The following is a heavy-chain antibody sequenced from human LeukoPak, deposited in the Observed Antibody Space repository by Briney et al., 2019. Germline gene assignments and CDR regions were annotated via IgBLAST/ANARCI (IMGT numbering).Heavy chain of an antibody. J-gene: IGHJ3*02. D-gene: IGHD3-22*01. CDR3: ASSSPHSIYYGSSGYAFDI. V-gene: IGHV1-2*02. Sequence: GASVKVSCKASGYTFTGYYMHWVRQAPGQGLEWMGWINPNSGGTNYAQKFQGRVTMTRDTSISTAYMELSRLRSDDTAVYYCASSSPHSIYYGSSGYAFDIWGQGTMVTVSS. CDR1: GYTFTGYY. CDR2: INPNSGGT.